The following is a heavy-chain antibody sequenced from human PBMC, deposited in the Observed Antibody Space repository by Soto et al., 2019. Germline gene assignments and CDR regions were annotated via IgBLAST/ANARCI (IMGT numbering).Heavy chain of an antibody. CDR3: ARQGQWLALPPYYFDY. CDR1: GGSISSSSYY. J-gene: IGHJ4*02. Sequence: SETLSLTCTVSGGSISSSSYYWGWIRQPPGKGLEWIGSIYYSGSTYYNPSLKSRVTISVDTSKNQFSLKLSSVTAADTAVYYCARQGQWLALPPYYFDYWGQGTLVTVSS. CDR2: IYYSGST. D-gene: IGHD6-19*01. V-gene: IGHV4-39*01.